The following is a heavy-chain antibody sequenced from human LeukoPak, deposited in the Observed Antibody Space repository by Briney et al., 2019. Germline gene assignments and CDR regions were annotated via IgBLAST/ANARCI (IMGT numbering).Heavy chain of an antibody. CDR2: IIAYNGNT. D-gene: IGHD3-22*01. J-gene: IGHJ4*02. CDR3: ARTYYYDSSGYLGY. V-gene: IGHV1-18*01. Sequence: ASVKVSCKASGYTFTSYGISWVRQAPGQGLEWMGWIIAYNGNTNYAQKLQGRVTMTTDTSTSTAYMELRSLRSDDTAVYYCARTYYYDSSGYLGYWGQGTLVTVSS. CDR1: GYTFTSYG.